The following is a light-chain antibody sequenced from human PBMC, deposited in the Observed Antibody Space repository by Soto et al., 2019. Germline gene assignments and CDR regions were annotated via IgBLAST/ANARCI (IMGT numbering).Light chain of an antibody. CDR1: SSNIGAGYD. V-gene: IGLV1-40*01. CDR2: GNS. Sequence: QSVLTQPPSVSGAPGQRVTISSTGSSSNIGAGYDVHWYQQLPGTAPKLLIYGNSNRPSGVTDRFSGSKSGTSASLAITGLQAEDEADYYCQSYDSSLSGSWVFGGGTKLTVL. J-gene: IGLJ3*02. CDR3: QSYDSSLSGSWV.